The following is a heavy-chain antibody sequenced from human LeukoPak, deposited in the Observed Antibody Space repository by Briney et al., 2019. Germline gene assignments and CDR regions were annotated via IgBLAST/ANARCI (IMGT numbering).Heavy chain of an antibody. V-gene: IGHV1-2*02. CDR3: ARVRYGYSTTWEPPRDYFDN. Sequence: ASVKFSCKASGYTFIDYYIHWVRQAAGQGLEWMGWNNPNSGATDYARKFQDRVTMTRDTSTNTAYIELSGLRSDDTAVYYCARVRYGYSTTWEPPRDYFDNWGQGTLVT. CDR2: NNPNSGAT. CDR1: GYTFIDYY. D-gene: IGHD5-18*01. J-gene: IGHJ4*02.